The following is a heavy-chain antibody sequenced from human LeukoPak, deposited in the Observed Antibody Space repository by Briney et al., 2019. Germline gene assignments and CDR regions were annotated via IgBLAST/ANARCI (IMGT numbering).Heavy chain of an antibody. Sequence: GGSLRLSCTASGLSLNNYAMSWVRQVPGKGLEWVSAISGSGGSTYYADSVKGRFTISRDNSKNTLYLQMNSLRAEDTAVYYCAKDRPPYSYYDSSGYYDYWGQGTLVTVSS. J-gene: IGHJ4*02. V-gene: IGHV3-23*01. CDR2: ISGSGGST. D-gene: IGHD3-22*01. CDR3: AKDRPPYSYYDSSGYYDY. CDR1: GLSLNNYA.